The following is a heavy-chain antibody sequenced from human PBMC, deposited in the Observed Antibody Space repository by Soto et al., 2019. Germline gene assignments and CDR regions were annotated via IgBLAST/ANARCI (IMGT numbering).Heavy chain of an antibody. J-gene: IGHJ6*04. D-gene: IGHD3-22*01. CDR2: IVPIFGA. CDR3: ARGGSDYEGSGYYQGHV. CDR1: GGTFSNYG. V-gene: IGHV1-69*12. Sequence: QVQLVQSGAEVKKPGSSVKVSCKSSGGTFSNYGFSWVRQAPGQGLECMGVIVPIFGAEHPQKFQGRVTITADESTNTVSMEVRCLRSEDTAVYYCARGGSDYEGSGYYQGHVWGKGTTVNVSS.